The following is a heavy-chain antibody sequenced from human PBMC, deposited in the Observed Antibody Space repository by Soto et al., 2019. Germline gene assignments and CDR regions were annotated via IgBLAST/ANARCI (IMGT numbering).Heavy chain of an antibody. CDR3: ASVNSLEQWLVSHYAFDI. J-gene: IGHJ3*02. D-gene: IGHD6-19*01. Sequence: ASVKVSCKASGYTFTSYYMHWVRQAPGQGLEWMGKINPSGGSTSYAQKFQGRVTMTRDTSTSTVYMELSSLRSEDTAVYYCASVNSLEQWLVSHYAFDIWGQGTMVTVS. CDR2: INPSGGST. V-gene: IGHV1-46*01. CDR1: GYTFTSYY.